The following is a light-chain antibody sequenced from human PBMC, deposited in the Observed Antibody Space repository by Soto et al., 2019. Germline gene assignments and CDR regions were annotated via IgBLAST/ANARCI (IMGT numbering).Light chain of an antibody. CDR2: ENH. V-gene: IGLV1-51*01. CDR1: ISNIGTNY. Sequence: QSVLXQPPSVTAGQGQRVAISRSRSISNIGTNYVSWYQVLPGSAPKLLSYENHKRPSEIFARFSVSKSGTSATLAITGLPAGDEGDYYCVTRDSSLNAGVFGGGT. J-gene: IGLJ3*02. CDR3: VTRDSSLNAGV.